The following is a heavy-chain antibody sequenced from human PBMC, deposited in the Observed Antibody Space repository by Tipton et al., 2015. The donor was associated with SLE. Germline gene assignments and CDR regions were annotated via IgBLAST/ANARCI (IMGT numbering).Heavy chain of an antibody. CDR2: FYYSGST. CDR1: GGSISSSSYY. Sequence: TLSLTCTVSGGSISSSSYYWGWIRQPPGKGLEWIGSFYYSGSTYYNPSLKSRVTISVDTSKNQFSPKLSSVTAADTAVYYCARSPSSSSWYVWFDYWGQGALVTVSS. J-gene: IGHJ4*02. D-gene: IGHD6-13*01. V-gene: IGHV4-39*07. CDR3: ARSPSSSSWYVWFDY.